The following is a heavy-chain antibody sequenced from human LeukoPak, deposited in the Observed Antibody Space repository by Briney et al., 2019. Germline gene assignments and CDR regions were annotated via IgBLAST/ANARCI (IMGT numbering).Heavy chain of an antibody. Sequence: GASVKVSCKVSGYTLTELSMHWVRQAPGKGLEWMGGFDPEDGETIYAQKFQGRVTMTEDTSTDTAHMELSSLRSEDTAVYYCATPRGPYSSSSKNLVYWGQGTLVTVSS. CDR3: ATPRGPYSSSSKNLVY. V-gene: IGHV1-24*01. D-gene: IGHD6-6*01. CDR1: GYTLTELS. CDR2: FDPEDGET. J-gene: IGHJ4*02.